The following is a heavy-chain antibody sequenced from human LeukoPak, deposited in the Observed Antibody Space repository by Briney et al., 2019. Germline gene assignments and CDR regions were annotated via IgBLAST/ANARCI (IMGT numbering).Heavy chain of an antibody. V-gene: IGHV3-23*01. CDR3: AKDKHYNWNIFDY. CDR1: GFNFSSYA. J-gene: IGHJ4*02. CDR2: ISGSGGST. Sequence: GGSLRLSCAASGFNFSSYAMSWVRQAPGKGLEWVSAISGSGGSTYYADSVKGRFTISRDNSKNTLYLQMNSLRAEDTAVYYCAKDKHYNWNIFDYWGQGTLVTVSS. D-gene: IGHD1-20*01.